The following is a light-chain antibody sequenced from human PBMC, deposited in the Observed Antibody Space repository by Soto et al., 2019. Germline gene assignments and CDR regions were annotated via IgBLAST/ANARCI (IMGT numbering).Light chain of an antibody. V-gene: IGLV2-8*01. Sequence: QSVLTQPPSASGSPGQSVTISCTGTSSDVGGYNYVSWYQHPPGKAPKLMIYEVTKRPSGVPDRFSGSKSGNTASLTVSGLQAEDEADYYCSSYAGSNNLVFGGGTKLTVL. CDR1: SSDVGGYNY. CDR3: SSYAGSNNLV. J-gene: IGLJ3*02. CDR2: EVT.